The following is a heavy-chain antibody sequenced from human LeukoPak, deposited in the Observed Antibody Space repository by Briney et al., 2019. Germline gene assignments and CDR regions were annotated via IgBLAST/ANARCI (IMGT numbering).Heavy chain of an antibody. CDR1: GGTFSSYV. Sequence: ASVKVSCKASGGTFSSYVISWVRQAPGQGLEWMGGIIPIFGTANYAQKFQGRVTITADESTSTAYMELSSLRSEDTAVYYCARKYYDSSGATPSVRGDAFDIWGQGTMVTVSS. CDR3: ARKYYDSSGATPSVRGDAFDI. V-gene: IGHV1-69*01. D-gene: IGHD3-22*01. J-gene: IGHJ3*02. CDR2: IIPIFGTA.